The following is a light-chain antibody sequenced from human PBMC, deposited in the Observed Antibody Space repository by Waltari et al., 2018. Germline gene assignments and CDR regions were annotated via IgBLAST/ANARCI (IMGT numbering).Light chain of an antibody. V-gene: IGLV3-25*03. Sequence: SYELTQPPSVSVSPGQTARITCSGDALPKQYASWYQQKPGQAPVLVIHKDRERPAGIPERFSGSSSGTTVTLTISGVQAEDEADYYCQSADSSGTYPYVFGTGTKVTVL. J-gene: IGLJ1*01. CDR3: QSADSSGTYPYV. CDR1: ALPKQY. CDR2: KDR.